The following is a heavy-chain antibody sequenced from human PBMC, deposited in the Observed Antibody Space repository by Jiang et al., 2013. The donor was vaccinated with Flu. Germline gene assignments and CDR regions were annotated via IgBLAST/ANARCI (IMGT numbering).Heavy chain of an antibody. CDR1: GYTFSDYG. D-gene: IGHD3-22*01. CDR2: ISAHNDNT. V-gene: IGHV1-18*04. J-gene: IGHJ5*02. CDR3: ARAPSSAWDKWFDP. Sequence: GAEVKKPGASVKVSCKASGYTFSDYGITWVRQAPGQGLEWMGRISAHNDNTHYAQKFQGRLTMTRDTSINTAYMELTSLTSEDTAVYYCARAPSSAWDKWFDPWGQGTLVTVSS.